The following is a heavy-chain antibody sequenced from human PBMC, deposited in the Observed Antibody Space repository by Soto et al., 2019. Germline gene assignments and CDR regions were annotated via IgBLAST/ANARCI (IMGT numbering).Heavy chain of an antibody. CDR3: ASHSSSSEFSRGYYYYCMDV. CDR1: GGSFSGYY. D-gene: IGHD6-6*01. J-gene: IGHJ6*02. CDR2: INHSGST. Sequence: QVKLQQWGAGLLKPSETLSLTCAVYGGSFSGYYWSWIRQPPGKGLEWIGEINHSGSTNYNPSHNGRVNISVDTSKNQFSLKLSSVTAADTAVYYCASHSSSSEFSRGYYYYCMDVWGQGTTVTVSS. V-gene: IGHV4-34*01.